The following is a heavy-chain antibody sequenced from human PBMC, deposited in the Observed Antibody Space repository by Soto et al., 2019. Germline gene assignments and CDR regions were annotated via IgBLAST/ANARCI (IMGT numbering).Heavy chain of an antibody. CDR1: GYTFSAYT. V-gene: IGHV1-3*01. D-gene: IGHD3-3*02. Sequence: ASVKVSCKATGYTFSAYTMNWVRQAPGQSPEWMGWINAGSGNTKYSQNFQGRVSITRDTSASTVYMELTGLTSEDTAVYYCARDTETLGPRANDALDIWGQGTMVTVSS. CDR2: INAGSGNT. CDR3: ARDTETLGPRANDALDI. J-gene: IGHJ3*02.